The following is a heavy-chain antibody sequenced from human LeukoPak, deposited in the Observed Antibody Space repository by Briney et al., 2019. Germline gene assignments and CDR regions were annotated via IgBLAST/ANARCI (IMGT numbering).Heavy chain of an antibody. CDR3: ARHGSRSRYYYDSSGYYVPHFDY. CDR2: INHSGST. V-gene: IGHV4-34*01. Sequence: PSETLSLTCAVYGGSFSGYYWSWIRQPPGKGLEWIGEINHSGSTNYNPSLKSRVTISVDTSKNQFSLKLSSVTAADTAVYYCARHGSRSRYYYDSSGYYVPHFDYWGQGTLVTVSS. J-gene: IGHJ4*02. CDR1: GGSFSGYY. D-gene: IGHD3-22*01.